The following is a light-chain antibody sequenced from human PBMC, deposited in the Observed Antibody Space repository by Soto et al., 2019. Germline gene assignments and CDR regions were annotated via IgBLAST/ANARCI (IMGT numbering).Light chain of an antibody. Sequence: ENVITQSPSTLSVCTADGATLSCMASQSVDSNLAWYQQKPGQTPRLLMYGASTRPTGIPARFSGSGPGTEFTLTVSSLQSEDSAVYYCQQYNDWPLTFGGGTNVDI. CDR2: GAS. CDR1: QSVDSN. CDR3: QQYNDWPLT. V-gene: IGKV3D-15*01. J-gene: IGKJ4*01.